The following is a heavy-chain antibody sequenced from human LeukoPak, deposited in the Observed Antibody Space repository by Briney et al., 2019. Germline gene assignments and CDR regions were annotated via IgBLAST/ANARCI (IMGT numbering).Heavy chain of an antibody. V-gene: IGHV4-34*01. CDR1: GVSFSGYY. CDR2: INHSGST. D-gene: IGHD3-22*01. J-gene: IGHJ5*02. Sequence: SETLSLTCAVYGVSFSGYYWSWIRQPPGKGLEWIGEINHSGSTNYNPSLKSRVTISVDTSKNQFSLKLSSVTAADTAVYYCARGWYYYDSSGYYRRHNWFDPWGQGTLVTVSS. CDR3: ARGWYYYDSSGYYRRHNWFDP.